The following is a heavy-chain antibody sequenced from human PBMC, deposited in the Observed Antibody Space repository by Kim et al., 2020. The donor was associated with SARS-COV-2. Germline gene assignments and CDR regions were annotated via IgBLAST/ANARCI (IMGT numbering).Heavy chain of an antibody. CDR3: ARAPYYYDSSGYLLEYYFDY. D-gene: IGHD3-22*01. J-gene: IGHJ4*02. V-gene: IGHV3-64*01. Sequence: RFTISRDNSKNTLYLQMGSLRAEDMAVYYCARAPYYYDSSGYLLEYYFDYWGQGTLVTVSS.